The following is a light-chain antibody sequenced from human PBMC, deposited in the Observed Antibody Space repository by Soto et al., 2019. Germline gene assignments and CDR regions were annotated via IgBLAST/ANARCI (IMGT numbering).Light chain of an antibody. CDR2: EVI. CDR3: ISSTSSNTFV. J-gene: IGLJ1*01. V-gene: IGLV2-14*01. CDR1: NSDVNY. Sequence: QSALTQPASVSGAPGQSITISCTATNSDVNYVSWHQQHPGKAPKLMIYEVINRSSGVSTRFSGSKSGNTASLTISGLQAEDEADYYCISSTSSNTFVFGTGTKLTVL.